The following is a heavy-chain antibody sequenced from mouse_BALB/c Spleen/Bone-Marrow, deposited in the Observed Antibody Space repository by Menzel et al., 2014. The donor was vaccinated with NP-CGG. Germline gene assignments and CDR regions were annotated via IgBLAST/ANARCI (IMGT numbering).Heavy chain of an antibody. J-gene: IGHJ2*01. Sequence: EVQGVESGGGLVQPEGSLNLACVASGFDFGRYWMSWARQAPGKGLEWIGEINPGSSTINYSPSLKDKFIISRDNAKNTLYLQMRKVRSEDTALYYCARLGYYGYHDNWGQGTTLTVSS. CDR1: GFDFGRYW. CDR2: INPGSSTI. CDR3: ARLGYYGYHDN. V-gene: IGHV4-2*02. D-gene: IGHD1-2*01.